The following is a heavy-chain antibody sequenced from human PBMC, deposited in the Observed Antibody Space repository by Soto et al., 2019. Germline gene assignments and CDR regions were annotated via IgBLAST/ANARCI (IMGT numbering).Heavy chain of an antibody. J-gene: IGHJ4*02. CDR1: GCSITTDDYF. V-gene: IGHV4-30-4*01. D-gene: IGHD6-25*01. CDR3: VREGTKISPQGYITAAGRFDH. Sequence: QVQLQESGPGLVKPSQTLSLTCTVSGCSITTDDYFWSWIRQSPERGLEWIGFIFHSGNTFNNPSLSGRASLSVDTSKNEFSLNLTSVTAADTAVYYCVREGTKISPQGYITAAGRFDHWGQGALVTVSS. CDR2: IFHSGNT.